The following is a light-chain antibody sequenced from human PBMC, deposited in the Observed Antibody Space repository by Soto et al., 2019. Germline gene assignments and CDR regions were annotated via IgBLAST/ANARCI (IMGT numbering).Light chain of an antibody. CDR2: GAS. CDR1: QSVSSSS. Sequence: EIVLTQFPDTLSFSPGERATLSCRASQSVSSSSLAWYPQKRRQTPRLLIQGASSRATGIPDRSSGIASGTDFTLTISRLEPEDCAVYYCQQYGSSPRTFGQGTKVEV. CDR3: QQYGSSPRT. V-gene: IGKV3-20*01. J-gene: IGKJ1*01.